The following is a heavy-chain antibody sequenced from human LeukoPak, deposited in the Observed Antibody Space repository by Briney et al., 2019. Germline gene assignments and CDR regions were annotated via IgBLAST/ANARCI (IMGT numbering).Heavy chain of an antibody. V-gene: IGHV4-34*01. J-gene: IGHJ4*02. CDR2: INHSGST. D-gene: IGHD6-6*01. CDR3: ARVNRYSSSRLVDY. Sequence: SETLSLTCAVYGGSFSGYYWSWIRQPPGKGLEWIGEINHSGSTNYNPSLKSRVTISVDTSKNQFSLKLSSVTAADTAVYYCARVNRYSSSRLVDYWGQGTLVTVSS. CDR1: GGSFSGYY.